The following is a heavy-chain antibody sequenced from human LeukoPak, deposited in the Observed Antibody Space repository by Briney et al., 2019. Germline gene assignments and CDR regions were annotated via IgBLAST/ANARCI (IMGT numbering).Heavy chain of an antibody. J-gene: IGHJ3*02. CDR1: GFTFSSYG. V-gene: IGHV3-30*02. CDR2: IRYDGGNK. Sequence: GGSLRLSCAASGFTFSSYGMHWVRQAPGKGLEWVAFIRYDGGNKYYADSVKGRFTTSRDNSKNTLYLQMNSLRAEDTAVYYCAKRGKLFGAFDIWGQGTMVTVSS. D-gene: IGHD3-16*01. CDR3: AKRGKLFGAFDI.